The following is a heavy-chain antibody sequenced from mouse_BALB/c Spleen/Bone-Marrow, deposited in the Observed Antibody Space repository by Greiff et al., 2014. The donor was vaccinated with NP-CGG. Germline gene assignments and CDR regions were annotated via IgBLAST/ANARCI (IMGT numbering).Heavy chain of an antibody. V-gene: IGHV5-12-2*01. CDR1: GFTFSSYT. CDR3: ARHGGSRGYYFDY. D-gene: IGHD1-1*01. CDR2: ISNGGGST. J-gene: IGHJ2*01. Sequence: EVNVVESGGGLVQPGGSLKLSCAASGFTFSSYTMSWVRQTPEKRLEWVAYISNGGGSTYYPDTVKGRFTISRDNAKNTLYLQMSGLKSEDTAMYYCARHGGSRGYYFDYWGQGTTLTVSS.